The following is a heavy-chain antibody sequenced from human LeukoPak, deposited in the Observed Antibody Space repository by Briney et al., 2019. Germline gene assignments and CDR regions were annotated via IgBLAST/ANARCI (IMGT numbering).Heavy chain of an antibody. D-gene: IGHD3-22*01. CDR1: GGSISSYY. CDR3: ARHIGDSSGYLDAFDI. J-gene: IGHJ3*02. V-gene: IGHV4-59*01. CDR2: IYDSGST. Sequence: SETLSLTCTVSGGSISSYYWSWIRQPPGKGLEWIGYIYDSGSTNYNPSLKSRVTISVDTSKNQFSLKLSSVTAADTAVYYCARHIGDSSGYLDAFDIWGQGTMVTVSS.